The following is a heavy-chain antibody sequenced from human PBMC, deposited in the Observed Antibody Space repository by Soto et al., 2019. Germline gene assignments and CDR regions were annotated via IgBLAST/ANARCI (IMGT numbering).Heavy chain of an antibody. CDR2: ISSSTTHI. D-gene: IGHD5-12*01. CDR3: ARDLQMATIRGGDY. Sequence: EVQLVESGGGLAKPWGSLRLSCTASGFTFNTYSMNLDRQAPGRGLEWVSSISSSTTHILYADSVKGRFTISRDNGKNSFYLHMNSLRAEDTAVYYCARDLQMATIRGGDYWGQGTQVTVSS. J-gene: IGHJ4*02. CDR1: GFTFNTYS. V-gene: IGHV3-21*02.